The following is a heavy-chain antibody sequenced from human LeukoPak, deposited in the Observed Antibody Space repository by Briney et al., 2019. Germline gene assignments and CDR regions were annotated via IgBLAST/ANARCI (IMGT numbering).Heavy chain of an antibody. J-gene: IGHJ6*03. CDR3: AKDLTALSYYYYYMDV. V-gene: IGHV3-30*02. Sequence: GGSLRLSCAASGFTFSSYGMHWVRQAPGKGLEWVAFIRYDGSNKYYADSVKGRFTISRDNSKNTLYLQMNSLRAEDTAVYYCAKDLTALSYYYYYMDVWGKGTTVTVSS. CDR1: GFTFSSYG. D-gene: IGHD1-20*01. CDR2: IRYDGSNK.